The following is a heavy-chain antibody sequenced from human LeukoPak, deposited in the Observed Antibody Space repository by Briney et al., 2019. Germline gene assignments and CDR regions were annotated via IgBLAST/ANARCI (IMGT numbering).Heavy chain of an antibody. CDR3: AKPERYGTTWYGRVDY. V-gene: IGHV3-23*01. CDR2: IRTSGST. D-gene: IGHD6-13*01. CDR1: GLTFGNYA. Sequence: PGGSLRLSCGASGLTFGNYAMSWVRQAPGKGLEWVSAIRTSGSTYYADPVKGRFTISRDNPKNTLYLQMNSLRGEDTAVYYCAKPERYGTTWYGRVDYWGQGTLVTVSS. J-gene: IGHJ4*02.